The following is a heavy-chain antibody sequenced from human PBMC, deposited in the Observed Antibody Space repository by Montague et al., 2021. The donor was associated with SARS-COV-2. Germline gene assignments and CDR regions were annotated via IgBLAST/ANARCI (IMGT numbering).Heavy chain of an antibody. CDR1: GGSASGYY. CDR3: ARGLGYTSMFRFFDY. CDR2: MYYTGTS. J-gene: IGHJ4*01. V-gene: IGHV4-59*02. Sequence: SETLSLTCAISGGSASGYYWAWIRQPPGKGLEWIGYMYYTGTSNYNPSLKSRVSMSIDTSKNHFPLNLTSVAAADTGVYYCARGLGYTSMFRFFDYWGHGAQVTVSS. D-gene: IGHD2-2*02.